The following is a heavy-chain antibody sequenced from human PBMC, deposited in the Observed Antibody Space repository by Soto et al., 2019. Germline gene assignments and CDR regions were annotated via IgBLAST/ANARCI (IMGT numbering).Heavy chain of an antibody. CDR2: INPATGAA. CDR3: ARGGGVGVAGSAAFDM. V-gene: IGHV1-2*02. D-gene: IGHD3-3*01. J-gene: IGHJ3*02. CDR1: GYPVTAYY. Sequence: QLHLVQSGAVVKKPGASVTVSCSASGYPVTAYYMHWVRQAPGRGLEWMGGINPATGAAKYTQTFQGRVPMTRDTSTSTVFMELRGLPSGATAVFYCARGGGVGVAGSAAFDMWGQGTLVTVSS.